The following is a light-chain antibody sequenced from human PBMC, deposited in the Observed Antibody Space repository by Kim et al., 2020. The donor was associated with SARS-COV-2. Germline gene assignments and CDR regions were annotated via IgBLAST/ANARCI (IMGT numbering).Light chain of an antibody. Sequence: EIVMTQSPATLSVSPGERATLSYRASQSVSSNLAWYQQKPGQAPRLLIYGASTRATGIPARFSGSGSGTEFTLTISSLQSEDFAVYYWQQYNNWPPLTFGGGTKVDIK. J-gene: IGKJ4*01. CDR3: QQYNNWPPLT. CDR2: GAS. V-gene: IGKV3-15*01. CDR1: QSVSSN.